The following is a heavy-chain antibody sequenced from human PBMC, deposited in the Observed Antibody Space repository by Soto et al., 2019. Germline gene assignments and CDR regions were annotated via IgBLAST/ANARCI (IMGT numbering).Heavy chain of an antibody. Sequence: GESLKISCKGSGYSFTSSWIGWVRQMPGRGLEWMGFIYPGDSDTRYSPSFQGQVTISADRSISSASLQWSSLKASDTAMYYCARQGGSSWSHNWFDPWGQGTLVTVSS. V-gene: IGHV5-51*01. CDR3: ARQGGSSWSHNWFDP. CDR2: IYPGDSDT. D-gene: IGHD6-13*01. CDR1: GYSFTSSW. J-gene: IGHJ5*02.